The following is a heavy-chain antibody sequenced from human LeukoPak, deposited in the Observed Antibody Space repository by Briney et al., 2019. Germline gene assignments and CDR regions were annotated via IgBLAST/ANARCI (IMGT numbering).Heavy chain of an antibody. CDR2: ISSSSSYI. CDR3: ARGGYGSGSYGWFDP. J-gene: IGHJ5*02. V-gene: IGHV3-21*01. D-gene: IGHD3-10*01. Sequence: GSLRLSCAASGFTFSSYSMNWVRQAPGKGLEWVSSISSSSSYIYYADSVKGRFTISRDNAKNSLYLQMNSLRAEDTAVYYCARGGYGSGSYGWFDPWGQGTLVTVSS. CDR1: GFTFSSYS.